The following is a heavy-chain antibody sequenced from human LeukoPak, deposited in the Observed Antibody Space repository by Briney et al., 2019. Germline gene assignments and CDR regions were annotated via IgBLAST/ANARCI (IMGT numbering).Heavy chain of an antibody. CDR3: ARDLSSSWAYNWFDP. D-gene: IGHD6-13*01. J-gene: IGHJ5*02. CDR2: IYYSGST. V-gene: IGHV4-59*01. CDR1: GGSISSYY. Sequence: PSETLSLTCTVSGGSISSYYWSWIRQPPGKGLEYIGYIYYSGSTNYNPSLKSRVTISVDTSKNQFSLKLSSVTAADTAVYYCARDLSSSWAYNWFDPWGQGTLVTVSS.